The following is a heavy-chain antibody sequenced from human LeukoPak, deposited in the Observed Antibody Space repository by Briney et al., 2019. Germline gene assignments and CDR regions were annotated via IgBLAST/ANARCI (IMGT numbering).Heavy chain of an antibody. J-gene: IGHJ4*02. CDR1: GFTFSNSW. D-gene: IGHD3-16*02. CDR2: IKSKTVGVTT. Sequence: GGSLRLSCAASGFTFSNSWMSWVRQATGKGLEWVGRIKSKTVGVTTDYAAPVKGRFTISRDDSKNTLYLQMNRLKTDDTDVYYCTTASYYDYVWGSYPMYYFDYWGQRTLVTVSS. V-gene: IGHV3-15*01. CDR3: TTASYYDYVWGSYPMYYFDY.